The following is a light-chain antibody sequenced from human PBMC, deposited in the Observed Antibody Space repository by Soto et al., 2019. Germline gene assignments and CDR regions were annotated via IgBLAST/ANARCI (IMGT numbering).Light chain of an antibody. J-gene: IGKJ3*01. CDR1: QSISSY. Sequence: DIQMTQSPSSLSASVGDGVTITCRASQSISSYLNWYQQKPGKAPKLLIYAASSLQSGVLSRFSGSGSGTDFTLTISSLQPEDFATYYCQQSYSTPRFTFGPGTKVDIK. CDR2: AAS. CDR3: QQSYSTPRFT. V-gene: IGKV1-39*01.